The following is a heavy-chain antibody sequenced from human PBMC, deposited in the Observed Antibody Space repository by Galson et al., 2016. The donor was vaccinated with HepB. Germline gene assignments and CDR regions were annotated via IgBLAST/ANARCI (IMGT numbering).Heavy chain of an antibody. Sequence: SETLSLTCGISGGSISSFYWSWIRQTPGKGLEWLGYINYSWNTYYNPSLKSRVTMSVDTSKNQFSLKLNSVTAADTAVYYCARRSTNYYFGMDVWGQGTTVTVSS. CDR3: ARRSTNYYFGMDV. V-gene: IGHV4-59*08. J-gene: IGHJ6*02. CDR1: GGSISSFY. CDR2: INYSWNT.